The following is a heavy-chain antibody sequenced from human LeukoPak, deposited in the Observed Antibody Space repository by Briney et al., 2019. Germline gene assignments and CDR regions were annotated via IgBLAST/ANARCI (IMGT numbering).Heavy chain of an antibody. CDR2: INQDGSEK. J-gene: IGHJ4*02. CDR1: GGSFSGYY. CDR3: ARDGGVSGYDLLDY. V-gene: IGHV3-7*01. Sequence: ETLSLTCAVYGGSFSGYYWSWIRQAPGKGLEWVANINQDGSEKYFVDSVKGRFTISRDNAKNSVFLQMNSLTVEDTAVYYCARDGGVSGYDLLDYWGQGTLVTVSS. D-gene: IGHD5-12*01.